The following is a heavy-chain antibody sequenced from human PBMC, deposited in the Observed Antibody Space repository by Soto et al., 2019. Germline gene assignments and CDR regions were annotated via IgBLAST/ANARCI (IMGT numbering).Heavy chain of an antibody. CDR1: GYTFTNYA. V-gene: IGHV1-18*01. CDR2: ISGYNGNT. D-gene: IGHD3-10*01. J-gene: IGHJ5*02. CDR3: ARGGVGGRYYGSGSPRTGFDP. Sequence: ASVKVSCKASGYTFTNYAVTWVRQAPGQGLEWMGWISGYNGNTDYAEKLQGRVTMTTDTSTSTAYMELRSLRSDDTAVYYCARGGVGGRYYGSGSPRTGFDPWGQGTLVTVSS.